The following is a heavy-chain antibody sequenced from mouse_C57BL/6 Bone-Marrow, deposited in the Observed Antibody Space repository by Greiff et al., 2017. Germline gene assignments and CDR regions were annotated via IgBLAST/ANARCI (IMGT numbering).Heavy chain of an antibody. J-gene: IGHJ4*01. V-gene: IGHV5-15*01. CDR2: ISNLAYSI. CDR3: ARHDDYYAMDY. Sequence: EVKLVESGGGLVQPGGSLQLSCAASGFTFSDYGMAWVRQAPRKGPAWVAFISNLAYSIYYADTVTGRFTISRENAKNTLYLEMSSLRSEDTAMYYCARHDDYYAMDYWGQGTSVTASS. CDR1: GFTFSDYG. D-gene: IGHD2-3*01.